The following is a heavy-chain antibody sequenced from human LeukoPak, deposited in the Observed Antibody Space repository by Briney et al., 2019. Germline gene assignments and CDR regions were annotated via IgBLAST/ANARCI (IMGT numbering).Heavy chain of an antibody. CDR2: ISTSGSIT. CDR1: GFTFSDYA. CDR3: TKITGGNY. V-gene: IGHV3-23*01. D-gene: IGHD1-26*01. J-gene: IGHJ4*02. Sequence: GGSLRLSCAASGFTFSDYAMSWVRQAPGRGLEWVSAISTSGSITYYADSVKGRFTISRDNLKNTLYVQMNSLRAEDTAVYYCTKITGGNYWGQGTQVTVSS.